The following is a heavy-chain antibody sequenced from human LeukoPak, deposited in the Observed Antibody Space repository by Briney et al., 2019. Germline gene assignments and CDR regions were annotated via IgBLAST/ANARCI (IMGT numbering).Heavy chain of an antibody. CDR1: GFTFSSYE. V-gene: IGHV3-48*03. D-gene: IGHD2-2*01. Sequence: PGGSLRLSCAASGFTFSSYEMNWVRQAPGKGLERVSYISSSGSPIYYADSVKGRFTISSDNAKNSLYLQMNSLRAEDTAVYYCARESGYCSSTSCSNWFDPWGQGTLVTVSS. J-gene: IGHJ5*02. CDR2: ISSSGSPI. CDR3: ARESGYCSSTSCSNWFDP.